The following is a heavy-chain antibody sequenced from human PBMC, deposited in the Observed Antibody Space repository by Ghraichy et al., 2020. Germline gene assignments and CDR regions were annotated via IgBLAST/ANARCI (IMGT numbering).Heavy chain of an antibody. CDR1: GFTVSGHY. V-gene: IGHV3-53*01. Sequence: GGSLRLSCAASGFTVSGHYMSWVRQAPGKGLEWVSLIYSGGSTYYADSVKGRFTISRDNSKNTLYLQMNNLRAEDTAVYYCARENSGSSWYFDLWGRGTLVTVSS. D-gene: IGHD1-26*01. CDR2: IYSGGST. J-gene: IGHJ2*01. CDR3: ARENSGSSWYFDL.